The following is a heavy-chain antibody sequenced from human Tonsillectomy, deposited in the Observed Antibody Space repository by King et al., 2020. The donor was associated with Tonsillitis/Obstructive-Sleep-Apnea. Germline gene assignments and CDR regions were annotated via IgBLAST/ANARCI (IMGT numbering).Heavy chain of an antibody. D-gene: IGHD5-24*01. Sequence: VQLVESGGGLVQPGRSLRLSCAASGITFDNYAMYWVRQAPGKGLEWVSGISWNSGSKVYADSVKGRCTISRDHAKNSLYLQMNSMRAEDTALYYCAKDLIKGERGPPRGAFDIWGQGTMVTV. CDR3: AKDLIKGERGPPRGAFDI. V-gene: IGHV3-9*01. J-gene: IGHJ3*02. CDR2: ISWNSGSK. CDR1: GITFDNYA.